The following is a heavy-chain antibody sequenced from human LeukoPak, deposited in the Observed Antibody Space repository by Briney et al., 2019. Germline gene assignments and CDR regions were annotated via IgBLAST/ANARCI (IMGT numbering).Heavy chain of an antibody. CDR2: INHSGGT. CDR1: GGSYRGYY. D-gene: IGHD1-26*01. Sequence: SETLSLTCDVYGGSYRGYYWSWIRQPPGKGLEWIGEINHSGGTNHNPSLKSRVTISIDTSKNQFSLKLSSVTAADTAVYYCARGAIVGGPRFDPWGQGTLVTVSS. CDR3: ARGAIVGGPRFDP. J-gene: IGHJ5*02. V-gene: IGHV4-34*01.